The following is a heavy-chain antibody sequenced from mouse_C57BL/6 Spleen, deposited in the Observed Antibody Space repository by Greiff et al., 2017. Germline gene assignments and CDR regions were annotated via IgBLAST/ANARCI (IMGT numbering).Heavy chain of an antibody. CDR3: ARRGYYGSTYAMYY. D-gene: IGHD1-1*01. V-gene: IGHV1-20*01. CDR1: GYSFTGYF. Sequence: VQLQQSGPELVKPGASVKISCKASGYSFTGYFMNWVMQSHGKSLEWIGRINPYNGDTFYNQKFKGKATLTVDKSSSTAHMELRSLTSEDSAVYYCARRGYYGSTYAMYYWGQGTSVTVSS. J-gene: IGHJ4*01. CDR2: INPYNGDT.